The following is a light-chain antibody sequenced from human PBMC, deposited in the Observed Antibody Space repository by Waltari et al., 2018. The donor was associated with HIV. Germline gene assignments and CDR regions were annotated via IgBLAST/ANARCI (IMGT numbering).Light chain of an antibody. J-gene: IGLJ1*01. Sequence: QSVLTQPPSVSGAPGQRVTIPCPGSSSNIRAGYDVHWYQQLPGTAPKLLIYGNSNRPSGVPDRFSGSKSGTSASLAITGLQAEDEADYYCQSYDSSLSGRVFGTGTKVTVL. CDR2: GNS. CDR1: SSNIRAGYD. V-gene: IGLV1-40*01. CDR3: QSYDSSLSGRV.